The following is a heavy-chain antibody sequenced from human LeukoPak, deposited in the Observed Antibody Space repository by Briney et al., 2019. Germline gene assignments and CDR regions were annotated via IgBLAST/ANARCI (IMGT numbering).Heavy chain of an antibody. J-gene: IGHJ4*02. V-gene: IGHV4-4*02. CDR2: IHRAGRT. CDR3: GKTDIYFNPIDY. CDR1: GVSISSSEW. Sequence: SETLSLTCAVSGVSISSSEWWIWVRQPPGQGLEWIGEIHRAGRTRYNPSLKSRVTISMDYSKNQFSLKLTSVTAADTAIYYCGKTDIYFNPIDYWGPGSLVTVSS. D-gene: IGHD3-9*01.